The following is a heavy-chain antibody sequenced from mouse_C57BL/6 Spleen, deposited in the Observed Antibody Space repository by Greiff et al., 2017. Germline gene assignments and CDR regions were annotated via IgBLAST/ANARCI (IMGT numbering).Heavy chain of an antibody. J-gene: IGHJ2*01. CDR1: GYTFTSYW. D-gene: IGHD2-5*01. Sequence: QVQLKQPGAELVKPGASVKLSCKASGYTFTSYWMHWVKQRPGRGLEWIGRIDPNSGGTKYNEKFKSKATLTVDKPSSTAYMQLSSLTSEDSAVYYCARKSNYNCFDYWGQGTTLTVSS. V-gene: IGHV1-72*01. CDR2: IDPNSGGT. CDR3: ARKSNYNCFDY.